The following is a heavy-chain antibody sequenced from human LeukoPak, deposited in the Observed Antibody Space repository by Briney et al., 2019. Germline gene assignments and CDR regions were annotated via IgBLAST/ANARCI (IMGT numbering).Heavy chain of an antibody. V-gene: IGHV3-21*01. CDR2: ISSSSSYI. J-gene: IGHJ4*02. Sequence: PGGSLRLSCAASGFTFSSYSMNWVRQAPGKGLEWVSSISSSSSYIYYADSVKGRFTISRDNAKNSLYLQMNSLRAEDTAVYYCARGRTSIAVAYFDYWGQGTLVTVSS. D-gene: IGHD6-19*01. CDR1: GFTFSSYS. CDR3: ARGRTSIAVAYFDY.